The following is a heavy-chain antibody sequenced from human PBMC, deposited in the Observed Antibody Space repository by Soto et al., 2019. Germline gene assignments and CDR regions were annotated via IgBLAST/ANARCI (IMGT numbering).Heavy chain of an antibody. CDR2: IYYSGST. D-gene: IGHD1-1*01. V-gene: IGHV4-31*03. Sequence: QVQLQESGPGLVKPSQTLSLTCTVSGGSISSGGYYWSWIRQHPGKGLEWIGYIYYSGSTYYNPSLKRRVTISVEPSKNQFSLKLSSVTAADTAVYYCAREGTANKDTPYYYYGMDVWGQGTTVTVSS. CDR1: GGSISSGGYY. J-gene: IGHJ6*02. CDR3: AREGTANKDTPYYYYGMDV.